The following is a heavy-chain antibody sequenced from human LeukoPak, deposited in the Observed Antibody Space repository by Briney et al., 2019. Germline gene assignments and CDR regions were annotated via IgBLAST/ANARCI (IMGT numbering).Heavy chain of an antibody. CDR1: GFTFSSYA. V-gene: IGHV3-30-3*01. D-gene: IGHD4-23*01. CDR2: ISYDGSNK. J-gene: IGHJ1*01. CDR3: ARAGGGNAEYFQH. Sequence: PGGSLRLSCAASGFTFSSYAMHWVRQAPGKGLECVAVISYDGSNKYYADSVKGRFTISRDNSKNTLYLQMNSLRAEDTAVYYCARAGGGNAEYFQHWGQGTLVTVSS.